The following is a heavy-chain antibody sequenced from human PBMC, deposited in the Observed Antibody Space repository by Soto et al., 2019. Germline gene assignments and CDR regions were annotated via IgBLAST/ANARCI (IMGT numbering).Heavy chain of an antibody. CDR3: ARASSFRGDFDF. D-gene: IGHD3-10*01. CDR2: IYHAGSP. CDR1: GGSIRSSSW. V-gene: IGHV4-4*02. J-gene: IGHJ3*01. Sequence: SETLSLTCAVSGGSIRSSSWWTWLRQSPGKGPEWIGEIYHAGSPNYNPSFQSRVTISADISKNFFSLRLTSVTAADTAIYYCARASSFRGDFDFWGHGTAVTVSS.